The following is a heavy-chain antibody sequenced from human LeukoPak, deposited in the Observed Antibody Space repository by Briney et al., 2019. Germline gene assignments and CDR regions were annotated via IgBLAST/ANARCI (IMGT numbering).Heavy chain of an antibody. J-gene: IGHJ4*02. Sequence: GASVKVSCKASGYTFTSYAMNWVRQAPGQGLEWMGWINTNTGNPTYAQGFTGRFVFSLDTSVSTAYLQISSLKAEDTAVYYCASRGSETYYYDSSGYYLDYWGQGTLVTVSS. D-gene: IGHD3-22*01. CDR3: ASRGSETYYYDSSGYYLDY. CDR2: INTNTGNP. V-gene: IGHV7-4-1*02. CDR1: GYTFTSYA.